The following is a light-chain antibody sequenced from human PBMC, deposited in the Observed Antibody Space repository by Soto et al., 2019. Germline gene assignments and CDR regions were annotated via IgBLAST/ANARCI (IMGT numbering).Light chain of an antibody. CDR3: QQSFSTPRS. CDR1: RSISSF. J-gene: IGKJ1*01. CDR2: SAS. V-gene: IGKV1-39*01. Sequence: DIQMTQSPSSLSASLGDRVSITCRASRSISSFLKWYQQKPGEAPKLLIYSASILQSGVPSRFSGSGSGTDFTLTISSLQPEDFATYYCQQSFSTPRSFGQGTKVEIK.